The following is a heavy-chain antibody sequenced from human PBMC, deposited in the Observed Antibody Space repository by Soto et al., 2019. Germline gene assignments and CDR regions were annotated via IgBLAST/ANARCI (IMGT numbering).Heavy chain of an antibody. J-gene: IGHJ3*02. CDR1: GGTFSSYA. Sequence: QVQLVQSGAEVKKPGSSVKVSCKASGGTFSSYAISWVRQAHGQGLEWMGGIIPIFGTANYAQKFQGRVTITADESTSTAYMELSSLRSEDTAVYYCARDRTARGGVVDDAFDIWGQGTMVTVSS. CDR2: IIPIFGTA. CDR3: ARDRTARGGVVDDAFDI. V-gene: IGHV1-69*12. D-gene: IGHD3-16*01.